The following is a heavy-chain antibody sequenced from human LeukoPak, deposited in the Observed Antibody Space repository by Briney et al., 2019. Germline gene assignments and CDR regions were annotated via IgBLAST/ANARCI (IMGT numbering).Heavy chain of an antibody. D-gene: IGHD3-10*01. Sequence: KPSETLSLNCIVSGGSISSYYWSWIRQPPGKGLEWIGYIYYSGSTNYNPSLKSRVTISVDTSKNQFSLKLSAVTAADTAVYYCARAARLWSGGGFDYWGQGTLVTVSS. CDR1: GGSISSYY. V-gene: IGHV4-59*01. CDR2: IYYSGST. CDR3: ARAARLWSGGGFDY. J-gene: IGHJ4*02.